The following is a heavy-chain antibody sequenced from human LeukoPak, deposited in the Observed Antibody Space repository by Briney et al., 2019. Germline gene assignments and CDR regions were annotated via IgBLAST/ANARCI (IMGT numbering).Heavy chain of an antibody. CDR2: INPNSGGT. J-gene: IGHJ4*02. CDR3: ARERGGLATVTTLDY. D-gene: IGHD4-17*01. V-gene: IGHV1-2*02. Sequence: ASVKVSCKASGYTFTGYYMHWVRQAPGQGLEWMGWINPNSGGTNYAQKFQGRVTMTRDTSISTAYMELSRLRSDDTAVYYCARERGGLATVTTLDYWGQGTLVTVSS. CDR1: GYTFTGYY.